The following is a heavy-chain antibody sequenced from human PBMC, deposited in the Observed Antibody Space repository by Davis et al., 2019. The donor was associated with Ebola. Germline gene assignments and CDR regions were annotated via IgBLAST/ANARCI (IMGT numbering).Heavy chain of an antibody. J-gene: IGHJ6*02. D-gene: IGHD2-2*02. CDR2: ISSSSSYI. CDR1: GFTFSSYS. Sequence: GGSLRLSCAASGFTFSSYSMNWVRQAPGKGLEWVSSISSSSSYIYYAESVKGRFTISRDNAKNSLYLQMNSLRAEDTAVYYCARDGRSVVPAAIRGYYYYGMDVWGQGTTATVSS. V-gene: IGHV3-21*01. CDR3: ARDGRSVVPAAIRGYYYYGMDV.